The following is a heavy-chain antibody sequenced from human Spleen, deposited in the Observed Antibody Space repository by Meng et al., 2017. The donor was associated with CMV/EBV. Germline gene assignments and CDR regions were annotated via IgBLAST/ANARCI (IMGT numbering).Heavy chain of an antibody. J-gene: IGHJ4*02. Sequence: KASGYSFNGYYIHWVRQAPGRGLEWVGWINSDSGGTSYAQQFQGRVTMTRDMSISTAYMELSRLTSDDTAVYFCARDLGTRCYHYVYWGQGTLVTVSS. D-gene: IGHD3-22*01. V-gene: IGHV1-2*02. CDR3: ARDLGTRCYHYVY. CDR2: INSDSGGT. CDR1: GYSFNGYY.